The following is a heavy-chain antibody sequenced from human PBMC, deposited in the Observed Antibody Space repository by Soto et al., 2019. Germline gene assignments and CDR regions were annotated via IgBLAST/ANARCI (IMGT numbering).Heavy chain of an antibody. CDR1: GYTFTRYY. V-gene: IGHV1-46*01. Sequence: ASVKVSCTASGYTFTRYYTHWVRQAPGQGLEWMGIINPSGGSTSYAQKFQGRVTMTRDTSTSTVYMELSSLRSEDTAVYYCARGQWSAVVVIPFDYWGQGTLVTVS. J-gene: IGHJ4*02. CDR2: INPSGGST. CDR3: ARGQWSAVVVIPFDY. D-gene: IGHD3-22*01.